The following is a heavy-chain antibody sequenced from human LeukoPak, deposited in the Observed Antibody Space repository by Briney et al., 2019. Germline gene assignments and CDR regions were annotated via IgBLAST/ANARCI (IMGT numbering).Heavy chain of an antibody. CDR3: ARRSSGTPGLDY. CDR1: GFVFNNYG. V-gene: IGHV3-33*01. CDR2: IWTDGSKK. J-gene: IGHJ4*02. Sequence: PGGSLRLSCAASGFVFNNYGMHWVRQAPGKGLEWVAVIWTDGSKKSYADSVKGRFTFTRDNSKNMLYLQMDSLRADDTAVYYCARRSSGTPGLDYWGQGILVTVSS. D-gene: IGHD1-26*01.